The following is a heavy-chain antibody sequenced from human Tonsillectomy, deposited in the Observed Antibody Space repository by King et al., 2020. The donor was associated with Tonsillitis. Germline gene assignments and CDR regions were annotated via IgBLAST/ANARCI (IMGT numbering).Heavy chain of an antibody. D-gene: IGHD6-13*01. J-gene: IGHJ4*02. CDR3: ARGYSGSWYTPFDY. V-gene: IGHV4-34*01. CDR2: INHSGTT. Sequence: VQLQQWGAGLLKSSETLSLTCAVYGGSFSGYYWSWIRQPPGKGLEWIGEINHSGTTEYSPSLKSRVTVSVDTSKNQFSLKLSSVTAADTAVYYCARGYSGSWYTPFDYWGQGTLVTVSS. CDR1: GGSFSGYY.